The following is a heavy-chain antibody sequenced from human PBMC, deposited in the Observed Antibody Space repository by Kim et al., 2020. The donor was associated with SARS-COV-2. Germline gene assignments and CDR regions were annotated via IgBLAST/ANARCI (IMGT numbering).Heavy chain of an antibody. Sequence: GGSLRLSCAASGFTFSSYAMSWVRQAPGKGLEWVSAISGSGGSTYYADSVKGRFTISRDNSKNTLYLQMNSLRAEDTAVYYCAKSLGNFGVVIIRKDDAFDIWGQGTMVTVSS. CDR2: ISGSGGST. J-gene: IGHJ3*02. V-gene: IGHV3-23*01. CDR3: AKSLGNFGVVIIRKDDAFDI. CDR1: GFTFSSYA. D-gene: IGHD3-3*01.